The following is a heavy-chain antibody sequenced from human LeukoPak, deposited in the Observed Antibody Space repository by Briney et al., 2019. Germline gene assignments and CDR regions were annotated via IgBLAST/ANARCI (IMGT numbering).Heavy chain of an antibody. CDR3: ARGRDCSGGSCYHALLDY. J-gene: IGHJ4*02. D-gene: IGHD2-15*01. CDR1: GGTFSSYA. V-gene: IGHV1-69*05. Sequence: ASVKVSCKASGGTFSSYAISWVRQAPGQGLEWMGGIIPIFGTANYAQKFQGRVTITTDESTSTAYMELSSLRSEDTAVYYCARGRDCSGGSCYHALLDYWGQGTLVTVSS. CDR2: IIPIFGTA.